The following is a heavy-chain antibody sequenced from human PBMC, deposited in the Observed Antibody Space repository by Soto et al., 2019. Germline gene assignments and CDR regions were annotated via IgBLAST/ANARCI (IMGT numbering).Heavy chain of an antibody. CDR1: GFTFTSSA. CDR3: AALGPNPGYSSGWSTFDY. V-gene: IGHV1-58*02. Sequence: VKVSCKASGFTFTSSAMQWVRQARGQRLEWIGWIVVGSGNTNYAQKFQERVTITRDMSTSTAYMELSSLRSEDTAVYYCAALGPNPGYSSGWSTFDYWGQGTLVTVSS. D-gene: IGHD6-19*01. CDR2: IVVGSGNT. J-gene: IGHJ4*02.